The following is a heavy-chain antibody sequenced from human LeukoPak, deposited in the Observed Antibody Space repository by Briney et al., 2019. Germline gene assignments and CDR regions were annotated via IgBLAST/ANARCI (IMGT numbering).Heavy chain of an antibody. CDR3: ARVTIFGVVRGAFDI. V-gene: IGHV4-39*07. CDR2: IYYSGST. J-gene: IGHJ3*02. CDR1: GGSISSSSYY. Sequence: PSETLSLTCTVSGGSISSSSYYWGWIRQPPGKGLEWIGSIYYSGSTYYNPSLKSRVTISVDTSKNQFSLKLSSVTAADTAVYYCARVTIFGVVRGAFDIWGQGTMVTVSS. D-gene: IGHD3-3*01.